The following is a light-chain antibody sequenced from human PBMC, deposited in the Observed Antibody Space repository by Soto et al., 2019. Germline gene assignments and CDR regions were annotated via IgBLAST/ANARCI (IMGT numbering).Light chain of an antibody. Sequence: QSALTQPASVSGSPGQSITISCTGTSSDVGGYNFVSWYQQHPVKVPKLMIFDVNRRPSGVSDRFSGSKSGNTASLTISGLQAEDEGDYYCCSYTSSSTHVFGSGTKLTV. CDR3: CSYTSSSTHV. CDR1: SSDVGGYNF. V-gene: IGLV2-14*03. CDR2: DVN. J-gene: IGLJ1*01.